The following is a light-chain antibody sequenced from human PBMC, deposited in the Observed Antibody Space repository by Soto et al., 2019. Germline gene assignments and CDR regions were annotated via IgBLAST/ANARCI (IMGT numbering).Light chain of an antibody. V-gene: IGLV2-14*01. Sequence: QSVLTLPASVSGTPGQSSTISCTGTSSDVGGYNYVSWYQQHPGKAPKLMIYEVSNRPSGVSNRFSGSKSGNTASLTISGLQAEDEADYYCSSYTSSSTYVFGTGTKVTVL. CDR2: EVS. CDR3: SSYTSSSTYV. J-gene: IGLJ1*01. CDR1: SSDVGGYNY.